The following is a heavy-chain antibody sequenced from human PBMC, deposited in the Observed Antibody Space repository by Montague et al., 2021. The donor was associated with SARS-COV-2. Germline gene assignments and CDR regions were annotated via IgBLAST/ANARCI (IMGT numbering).Heavy chain of an antibody. CDR1: GGSISSSD. Sequence: SETLSLTCAVSGGSISSSDWGWIRQPSGKGLEWIGFFYSSGITDSNPSFKSRVSISLDTSKNQVSLKLRSVTTADTAVYYCARETMTGDAFDVWGQGTMVTVSP. D-gene: IGHD1-14*01. CDR3: ARETMTGDAFDV. V-gene: IGHV4-59*12. CDR2: FYSSGIT. J-gene: IGHJ3*01.